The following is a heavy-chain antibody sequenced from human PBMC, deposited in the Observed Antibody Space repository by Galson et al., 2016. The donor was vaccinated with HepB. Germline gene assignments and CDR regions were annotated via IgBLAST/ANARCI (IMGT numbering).Heavy chain of an antibody. CDR2: ITGDRANA. CDR1: GFTFGTYT. J-gene: IGHJ4*02. D-gene: IGHD1/OR15-1a*01. CDR3: TSGIGTIDY. Sequence: SLRLSCAASGFTFGTYTMHWTRQAPGEGLQWVSLITGDRANAYYADSVKGRFTISRDNRKNSLYLQMNSLKTEDTALYYCTSGIGTIDYWGQGTLVTVSS. V-gene: IGHV3-43*01.